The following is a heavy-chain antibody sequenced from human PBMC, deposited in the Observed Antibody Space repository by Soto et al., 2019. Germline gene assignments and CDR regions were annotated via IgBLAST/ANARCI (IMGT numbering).Heavy chain of an antibody. CDR2: IIPIFGTA. D-gene: IGHD2-15*01. J-gene: IGHJ4*02. CDR3: ARGVSLGYCSGGSCYSDRYYFDY. CDR1: GGTFSSYA. Sequence: ASVKVSCKASGGTFSSYAISWVRQAPGQGLEWMGGIIPIFGTANYAQKFQGRVTITADKSTSTAYMELSSLRSEDTAVYYCARGVSLGYCSGGSCYSDRYYFDYWGQGTLVTSPQ. V-gene: IGHV1-69*06.